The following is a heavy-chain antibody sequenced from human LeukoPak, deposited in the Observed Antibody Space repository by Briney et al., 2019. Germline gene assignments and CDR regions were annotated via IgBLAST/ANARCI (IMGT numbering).Heavy chain of an antibody. CDR3: ARDPGGTMVRGVSLFDY. V-gene: IGHV3-21*01. CDR1: GFTFSSHS. Sequence: KPGGSLRLSCAVSGFTFSSHSMNWVRQAPGKGLEWVSSISSSSSYIYYADSVKGRFTISRDNAKNSLYLQMNSLRAEDTAVYYCARDPGGTMVRGVSLFDYWGQGTLVTVSS. J-gene: IGHJ4*02. D-gene: IGHD3-10*01. CDR2: ISSSSSYI.